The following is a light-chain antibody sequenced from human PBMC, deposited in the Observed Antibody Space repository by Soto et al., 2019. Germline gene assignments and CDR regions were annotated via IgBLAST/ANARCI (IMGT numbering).Light chain of an antibody. Sequence: QSVLTQPPSASGTPGQRVTIFCSGTSSNIGTNTVIWYQQLPGAAPKLLIYSDNQRPSGVPDRFSVSKSGTSASLAISGLQSEDEADYYCAAWDVSLVVFGGGTQLTVL. CDR2: SDN. CDR3: AAWDVSLVV. V-gene: IGLV1-44*01. J-gene: IGLJ2*01. CDR1: SSNIGTNT.